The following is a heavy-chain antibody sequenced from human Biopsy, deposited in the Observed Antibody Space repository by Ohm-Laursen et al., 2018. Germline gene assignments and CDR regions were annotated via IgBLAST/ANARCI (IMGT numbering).Heavy chain of an antibody. J-gene: IGHJ1*01. D-gene: IGHD3-9*01. CDR1: GCTFSASG. Sequence: SSVKVSCKAIGCTFSASGISWVRLAPGHGLEFVGGIIPIFQTTHYAQSFQGRVTVAADTSTSTATMELRSLRSDDTAVYYCATKLTGYFHHWGQGTLVIVSS. CDR2: IIPIFQTT. CDR3: ATKLTGYFHH. V-gene: IGHV1-69*06.